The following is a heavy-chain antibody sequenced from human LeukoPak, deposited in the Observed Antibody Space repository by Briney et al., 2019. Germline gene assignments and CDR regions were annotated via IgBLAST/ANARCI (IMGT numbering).Heavy chain of an antibody. CDR3: ARVKVPDYYDTSGAAFDI. D-gene: IGHD3-22*01. CDR2: IKQDGSEK. J-gene: IGHJ3*02. CDR1: GFTFSNAW. V-gene: IGHV3-7*01. Sequence: GGSLRLSCAASGFTFSNAWMSWVRQAPGKGLEWVANIKQDGSEKYYVDSVKGRFTISRDDAKKSLYLQMNSLRAEDTAVYYCARVKVPDYYDTSGAAFDIWGQGTMVTVSS.